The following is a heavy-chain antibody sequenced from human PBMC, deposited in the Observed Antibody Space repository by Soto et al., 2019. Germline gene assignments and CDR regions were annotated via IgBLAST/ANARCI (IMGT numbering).Heavy chain of an antibody. CDR1: GFTFSSYW. J-gene: IGHJ4*02. CDR2: IKQDGSEK. D-gene: IGHD3-22*01. Sequence: GGSLRLSCAASGFTFSSYWMSWVRQAPGKGLEWVANIKQDGSEKYYVDSVKGRFTISRDNAKNSLYLQMNSLRAEDTAVYYCARFYDSSGYGFDYFDYWGQGTLVTVSS. V-gene: IGHV3-7*01. CDR3: ARFYDSSGYGFDYFDY.